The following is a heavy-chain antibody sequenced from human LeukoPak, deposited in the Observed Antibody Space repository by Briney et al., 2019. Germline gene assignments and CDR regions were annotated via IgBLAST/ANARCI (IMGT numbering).Heavy chain of an antibody. CDR3: ARDGYNLRAFGY. J-gene: IGHJ4*02. V-gene: IGHV4-39*07. D-gene: IGHD5-24*01. CDR1: GGSISISSYY. Sequence: SETLSLTCTVSGGSISISSYYWGWIRQPPGKGLEWIGGIYYSGSTYYNPSLKSRVTVSVDTSKNQFSLKLSSVTAADTAVYCCARDGYNLRAFGYWGQGTLVTVSS. CDR2: IYYSGST.